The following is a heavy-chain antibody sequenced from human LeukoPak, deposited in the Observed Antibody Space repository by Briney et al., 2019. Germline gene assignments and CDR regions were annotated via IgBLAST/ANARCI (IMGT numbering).Heavy chain of an antibody. D-gene: IGHD1-26*01. Sequence: PGGSLRLSCAASGFTFSSYSMNWVRQAPGKGLEWVSSISSSSSYIYYADSVKGRFTISRDNAKNSLYLQMNSLRAEDTAVYYCARDSGSYSPEGFDYWGQGTLVTVSS. V-gene: IGHV3-21*01. J-gene: IGHJ4*02. CDR3: ARDSGSYSPEGFDY. CDR2: ISSSSSYI. CDR1: GFTFSSYS.